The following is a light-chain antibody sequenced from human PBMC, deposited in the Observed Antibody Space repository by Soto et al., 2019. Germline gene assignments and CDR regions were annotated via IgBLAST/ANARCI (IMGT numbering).Light chain of an antibody. CDR1: QSISSY. Sequence: DLPMTQSPSSLSASVGDRVTITCRASQSISSYLHWYQQKPGKAPKLLIYAASSLQSGVPSRFSGSGSGTDFTLTISSLQPEDFATYYCQQSNSIPVTFGQGTKVEIK. CDR3: QQSNSIPVT. J-gene: IGKJ1*01. V-gene: IGKV1-39*01. CDR2: AAS.